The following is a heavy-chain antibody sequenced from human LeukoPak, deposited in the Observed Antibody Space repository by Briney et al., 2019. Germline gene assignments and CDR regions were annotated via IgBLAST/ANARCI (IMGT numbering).Heavy chain of an antibody. CDR2: INHSGST. CDR1: GGSFSGYY. D-gene: IGHD6-6*01. J-gene: IGHJ5*02. CDR3: ARYGSLEPLENSSSSGWFDP. Sequence: SETLSLTCAVYGGSFSGYYWSWIRQPPGKGLEWIGEINHSGSTNYNPSLKSRVTISVDTSKNQFSLKLSSVTAADTAVYYCARYGSLEPLENSSSSGWFDPWGQGTLVTVSS. V-gene: IGHV4-34*01.